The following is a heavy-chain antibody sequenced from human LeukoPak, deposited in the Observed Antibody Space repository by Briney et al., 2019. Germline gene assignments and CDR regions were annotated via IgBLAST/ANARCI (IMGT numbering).Heavy chain of an antibody. CDR2: ISGSGGST. CDR3: AKTYGSGSYYGD. J-gene: IGHJ4*02. Sequence: GGSLRLSCAASGFTFSSHALTWVRQAPGRGLEWVSTISGSGGSTYYADSVKGRFTISRDNSKNTLYLQMNSLRAEDTAVYYCAKTYGSGSYYGDWGQGTLVTVSS. V-gene: IGHV3-23*01. CDR1: GFTFSSHA. D-gene: IGHD3-10*01.